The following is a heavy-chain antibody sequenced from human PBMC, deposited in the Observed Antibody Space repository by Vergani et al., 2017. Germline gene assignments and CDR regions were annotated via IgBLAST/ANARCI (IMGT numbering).Heavy chain of an antibody. CDR2: SYHSGST. CDR3: ARVTYYDILTGGTGFDY. V-gene: IGHV4-4*02. J-gene: IGHJ4*02. Sequence: QVQLQESGPGLVKPSGTLSLTCAVSGGSISSSNWWSWVRPPPGKGLEWIGESYHSGSTNYNTSLKSRVTISVDKSKNQFSLKLSSVTAADTAVYYCARVTYYDILTGGTGFDYWGQGTLVTVSS. D-gene: IGHD3-9*01. CDR1: GGSISSSNW.